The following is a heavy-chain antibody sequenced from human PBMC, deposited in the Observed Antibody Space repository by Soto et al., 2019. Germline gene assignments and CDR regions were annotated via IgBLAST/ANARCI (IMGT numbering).Heavy chain of an antibody. CDR2: IKTDGSGT. J-gene: IGHJ4*02. V-gene: IGHV3-74*01. CDR1: GFTFSSYW. Sequence: EVQLVESGGGLVQPGGSLRLSCAASGFTFSSYWMHWVRQAPGKGLVWVSRIKTDGSGTYYADSVKGRLTNSRDNAKNTRKLQMHRQRGEDTAVYYRARGDCDQSAGNGHLGRHWGPGTLVTVSS. CDR3: ARGDCDQSAGNGHLGRH. D-gene: IGHD2-21*01.